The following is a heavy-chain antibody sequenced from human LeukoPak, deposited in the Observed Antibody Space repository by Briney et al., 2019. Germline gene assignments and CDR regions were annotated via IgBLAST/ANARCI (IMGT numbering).Heavy chain of an antibody. J-gene: IGHJ4*02. Sequence: SQTLSLTCTVSGGSISSYYWSWIRQPPGKGLEWIGYIYYSGSTNYNPSLKSRVTISVDTSKNQFSLKLSSVTAADTAVYYCARVSYYDILTGYYKGEYYFDYWGQGTLVTVSS. CDR2: IYYSGST. CDR3: ARVSYYDILTGYYKGEYYFDY. CDR1: GGSISSYY. V-gene: IGHV4-59*01. D-gene: IGHD3-9*01.